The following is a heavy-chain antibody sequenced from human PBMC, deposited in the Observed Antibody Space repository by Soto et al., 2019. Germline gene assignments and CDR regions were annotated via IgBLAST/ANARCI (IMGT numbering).Heavy chain of an antibody. Sequence: PGGSLRLSCAASGFTFSDHYMEWVRQAPGKGLEWVGRIRNKANSYSTEYAASVKGRFTISRDDSMNSLYLQMNSLKTEDTAVFYCARYSGSYSRGLAYWGQGTPVTVSS. CDR2: IRNKANSYST. CDR1: GFTFSDHY. CDR3: ARYSGSYSRGLAY. J-gene: IGHJ4*02. V-gene: IGHV3-72*01. D-gene: IGHD1-26*01.